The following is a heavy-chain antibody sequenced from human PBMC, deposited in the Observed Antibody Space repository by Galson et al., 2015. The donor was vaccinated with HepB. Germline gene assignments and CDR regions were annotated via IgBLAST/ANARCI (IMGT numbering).Heavy chain of an antibody. CDR1: GYRFSTSW. Sequence: QSGAEVKKPGESLQISCKASGYRFSTSWIRWVRQMPGRGLEWMAMIYPNDSDTRYNPSLEGHVIMSVDKSINTAYLQWGGLKPSDSGIYFCARTSGFPWGQGTQVTVSS. CDR2: IYPNDSDT. CDR3: ARTSGFP. D-gene: IGHD5-12*01. J-gene: IGHJ5*02. V-gene: IGHV5-51*03.